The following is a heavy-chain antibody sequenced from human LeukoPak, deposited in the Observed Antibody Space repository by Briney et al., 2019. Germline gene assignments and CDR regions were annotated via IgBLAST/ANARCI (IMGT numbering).Heavy chain of an antibody. J-gene: IGHJ3*02. CDR2: IYYSGST. D-gene: IGHD2-2*01. V-gene: IGHV4-59*01. CDR3: ARAVVPAALWAFDI. CDR1: GGSISSYY. Sequence: SETLSLTCTASGGSISSYYWSWIWQPPGKGLEWIGYIYYSGSTNYNPSLKSRVTISVDTSKNQFSLKLSSVTAADTAVYYCARAVVPAALWAFDIWGQGTMVTVSS.